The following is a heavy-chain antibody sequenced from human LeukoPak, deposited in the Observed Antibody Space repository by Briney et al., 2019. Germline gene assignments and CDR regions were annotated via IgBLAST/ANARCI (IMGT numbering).Heavy chain of an antibody. V-gene: IGHV4-38-2*02. D-gene: IGHD2-2*01. CDR1: SYSICRGSN. CDR3: AIELLPATHFDY. Sequence: SETLSPTCALFSYSICRGSNGGGIRQPPGKGLEWIGSIGSSGSTYYNPSLKSRVTILVDTSKNQFSLKLNSVTAADTAVYYCAIELLPATHFDYWGQGTLVTVSS. CDR2: IGSSGST. J-gene: IGHJ4*02.